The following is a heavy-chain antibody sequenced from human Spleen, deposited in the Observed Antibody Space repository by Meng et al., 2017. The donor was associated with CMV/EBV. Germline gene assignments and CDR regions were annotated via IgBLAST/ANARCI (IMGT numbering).Heavy chain of an antibody. CDR1: GFTFNNAW. CDR3: TTDQDSFDY. CDR2: IKSKTDGGTT. J-gene: IGHJ4*02. Sequence: LSCAASGFTFNNAWMSWVRQAPGKGLEWVGRIKSKTDGGTTDYAAPVKGRFTISRDDSKNTLYLQMNSLETDDTAMYYCTTDQDSFDYWGQGTLVTVSS. V-gene: IGHV3-15*01.